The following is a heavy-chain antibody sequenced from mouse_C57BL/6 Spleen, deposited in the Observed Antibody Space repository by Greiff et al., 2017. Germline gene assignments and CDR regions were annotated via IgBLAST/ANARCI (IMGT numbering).Heavy chain of an antibody. Sequence: EVHLVESGEGLVKPGGSLKLSCAASGFTFSSYAMSWVRQTPEKRLEWVAYISSGGDYIYYADTVKGRFTISRDNARNTLYLQMSSLKSEDTAMYYCTRDDYEGNYFDYWGQGTTLTVSS. CDR1: GFTFSSYA. CDR3: TRDDYEGNYFDY. CDR2: ISSGGDYI. D-gene: IGHD2-4*01. V-gene: IGHV5-9-1*02. J-gene: IGHJ2*01.